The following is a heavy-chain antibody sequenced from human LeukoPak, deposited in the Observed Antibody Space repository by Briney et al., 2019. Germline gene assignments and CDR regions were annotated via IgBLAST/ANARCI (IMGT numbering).Heavy chain of an antibody. J-gene: IGHJ4*02. V-gene: IGHV3-74*01. CDR3: AREVVVAATPLDY. Sequence: GGSLRLSCAASGFTFSSYWMHWVRQAPGKGLVWVSRINSDGSSTSYADSVKGRFTISRGNAKNTLYLQMNSLRAEDTAVYYCAREVVVAATPLDYWGQGTLVTASS. CDR2: INSDGSST. CDR1: GFTFSSYW. D-gene: IGHD2-15*01.